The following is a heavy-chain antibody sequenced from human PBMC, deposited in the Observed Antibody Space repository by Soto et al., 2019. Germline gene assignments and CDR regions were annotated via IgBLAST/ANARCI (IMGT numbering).Heavy chain of an antibody. CDR1: GFFFSSYT. Sequence: EVQLLESGGGLVQPGGSLRLSCVGSGFFFSSYTMTWVRQAPGKGLEWVSSFSATSENTYYADSVRGRFTISRDNSKNTLFLQMHSLTADDTAMYYCAKARDQQWVRLPFDYWGQGILVIVSS. D-gene: IGHD6-19*01. CDR2: FSATSENT. CDR3: AKARDQQWVRLPFDY. J-gene: IGHJ4*02. V-gene: IGHV3-23*01.